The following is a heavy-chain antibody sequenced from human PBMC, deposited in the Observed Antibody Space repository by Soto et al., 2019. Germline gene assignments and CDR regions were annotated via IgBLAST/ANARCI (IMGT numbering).Heavy chain of an antibody. CDR2: ISAYNYNT. Sequence: SVKVACNASGYTFHNYGVSWVRQAPGQGLEWMGRISAYNYNTHYAQNFEGRVTMTTDTSTSTAYMELRSLRSDDTAIYYCARLTAVYYCAAGSCSSSGRYWFDPWGQGTLVTVSS. J-gene: IGHJ5*02. CDR1: GYTFHNYG. V-gene: IGHV1-18*01. CDR3: ARLTAVYYCAAGSCSSSGRYWFDP. D-gene: IGHD2-2*01.